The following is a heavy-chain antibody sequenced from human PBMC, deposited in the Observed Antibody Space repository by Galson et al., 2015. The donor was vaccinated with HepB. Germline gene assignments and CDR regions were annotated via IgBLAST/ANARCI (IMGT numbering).Heavy chain of an antibody. D-gene: IGHD5-18*01. J-gene: IGHJ4*02. Sequence: LSLTCTVSGGSISRGGYYWSWIRQHPGKGLEWIGYMYYSGTTYYNPSLKSRVTISVDTSKNQFSLKLSSVTAADTAVYYCARGSGYSYGSFDYWGQGTLVTVSS. CDR2: MYYSGTT. CDR3: ARGSGYSYGSFDY. CDR1: GGSISRGGYY. V-gene: IGHV4-31*03.